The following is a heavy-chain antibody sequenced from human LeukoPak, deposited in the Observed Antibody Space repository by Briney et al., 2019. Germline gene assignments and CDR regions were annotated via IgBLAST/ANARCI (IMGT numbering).Heavy chain of an antibody. Sequence: GGSLRLSCAASGFTFDDYAMHWVRQAPGKGLEWVSLIGGDGATTSYADSVKGRFTVSRDNSKNSLYLQMNSLTPEDTALYYCAKEASFTSLDYWGQGTLVTVSS. CDR1: GFTFDDYA. J-gene: IGHJ4*02. D-gene: IGHD2/OR15-2a*01. V-gene: IGHV3-43*02. CDR2: IGGDGATT. CDR3: AKEASFTSLDY.